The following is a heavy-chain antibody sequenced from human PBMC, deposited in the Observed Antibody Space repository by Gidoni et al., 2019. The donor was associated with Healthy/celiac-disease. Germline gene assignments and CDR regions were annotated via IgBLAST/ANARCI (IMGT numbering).Heavy chain of an antibody. CDR3: ARGAMYSSGWWGEFDY. CDR2: IWYDGSNK. CDR1: GFTFSSYG. D-gene: IGHD6-19*01. V-gene: IGHV3-33*01. J-gene: IGHJ4*02. Sequence: LSCAASGFTFSSYGMHWVRQAPGKGLEWVAVIWYDGSNKYYADSVKGRFTISRDNSKNTLYLQMNSLRAEDTAVYYCARGAMYSSGWWGEFDYWGQGTLVTVSS.